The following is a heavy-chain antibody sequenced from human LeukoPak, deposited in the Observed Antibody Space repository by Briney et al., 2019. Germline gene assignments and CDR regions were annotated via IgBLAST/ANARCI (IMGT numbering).Heavy chain of an antibody. CDR2: IYTSGST. J-gene: IGHJ4*02. CDR3: ARSLSGYSYGYPFDY. V-gene: IGHV4-61*02. Sequence: SQTLSLTCTVSGSSISSGSYYWSWIRQPAGKGLEWIGRIYTSGSTNYNPSLKSRVTISVDTSKNQFSLKLSSVTAADTAVYYCARSLSGYSYGYPFDYWGQGTLVTVSS. CDR1: GSSISSGSYY. D-gene: IGHD5-18*01.